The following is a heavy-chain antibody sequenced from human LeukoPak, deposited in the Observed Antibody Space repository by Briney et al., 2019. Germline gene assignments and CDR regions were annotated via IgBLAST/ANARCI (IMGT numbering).Heavy chain of an antibody. CDR3: ARDSSRGYAADY. J-gene: IGHJ4*02. CDR1: GFAFSIYH. Sequence: PGGSLRLSCAASGFAFSIYHMNWVRQAPGKGLERVSYISAGNRAIYYADSVKGRFTISRDDAKNSVYLQMNSLRAEDTAVYYCARDSSRGYAADYWGQGTLVSVSS. V-gene: IGHV3-48*04. D-gene: IGHD5-12*01. CDR2: ISAGNRAI.